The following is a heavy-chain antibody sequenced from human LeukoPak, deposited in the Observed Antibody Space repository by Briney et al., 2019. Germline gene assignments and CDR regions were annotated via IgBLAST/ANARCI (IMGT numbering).Heavy chain of an antibody. J-gene: IGHJ3*02. CDR3: ARENDAFDI. CDR1: GNTFTGYY. Sequence: ASVKVSCKASGNTFTGYYMHWVRRAPGQGLEWMGWINPNSGGINYAQKFQGRVTMTRDTSISTAYMELSRLRSDDTAVYYCARENDAFDIWGQGTMVTVSS. V-gene: IGHV1-2*02. CDR2: INPNSGGI.